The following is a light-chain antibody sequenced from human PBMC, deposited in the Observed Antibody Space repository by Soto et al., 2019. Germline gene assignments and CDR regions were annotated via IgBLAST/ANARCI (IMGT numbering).Light chain of an antibody. CDR1: QSVSSN. J-gene: IGKJ1*01. V-gene: IGKV3-15*01. Sequence: EIVMTQSPATLSVSPGERATISCRVSQSVSSNLAWYQQKPGQAPRLLIYGASTRATGIPARFSGSGSGTEFTLTISSLQSEDFAVYYCQQYNNWPQTFGQGTKVEIK. CDR2: GAS. CDR3: QQYNNWPQT.